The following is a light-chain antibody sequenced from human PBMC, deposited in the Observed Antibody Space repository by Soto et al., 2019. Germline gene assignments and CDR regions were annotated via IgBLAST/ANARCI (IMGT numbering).Light chain of an antibody. J-gene: IGKJ5*01. CDR2: DAS. Sequence: EIVLTQSPATLSLSPGERATLSCRASQTISSYLAWYQQKPGQAPRLLIYDASNRATGIPARFSGSGSGTNFTLTSSSLEPEDFLVYYCQQRSNWPPITFGQGTRLEIK. CDR1: QTISSY. V-gene: IGKV3-11*01. CDR3: QQRSNWPPIT.